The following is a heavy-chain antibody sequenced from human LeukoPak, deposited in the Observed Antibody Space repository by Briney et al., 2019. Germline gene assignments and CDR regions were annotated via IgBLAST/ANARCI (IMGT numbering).Heavy chain of an antibody. CDR2: ISYGGSNK. D-gene: IGHD1-26*01. Sequence: GSLRLSCAASGFTFSSYVMHWVRQAPGKGVEWVAVISYGGSNKYYADSVKGGFTISRDNSKNTLYLQMNSLRAEDTAVYYCAKAWGLLNYFDYWGQGTLVTVSS. V-gene: IGHV3-30*18. CDR1: GFTFSSYV. CDR3: AKAWGLLNYFDY. J-gene: IGHJ4*02.